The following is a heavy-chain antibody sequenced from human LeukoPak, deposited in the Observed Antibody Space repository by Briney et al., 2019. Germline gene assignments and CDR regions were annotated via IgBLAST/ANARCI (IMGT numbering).Heavy chain of an antibody. Sequence: ASVKVSCKASGYTLTGYYMHWVRQAPGQGLEWMGWINPNSGGTNYAQKFQGRVTMARDTSISTAYMELSRLRSDDTAVYYCARDYYGSGSPLYYYYMDVWGKGTTVTISS. CDR1: GYTLTGYY. J-gene: IGHJ6*03. D-gene: IGHD3-10*01. CDR3: ARDYYGSGSPLYYYYMDV. CDR2: INPNSGGT. V-gene: IGHV1-2*02.